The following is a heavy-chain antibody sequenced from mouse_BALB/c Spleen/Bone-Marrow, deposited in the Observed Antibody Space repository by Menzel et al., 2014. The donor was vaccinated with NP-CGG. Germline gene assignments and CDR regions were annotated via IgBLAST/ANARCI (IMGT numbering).Heavy chain of an antibody. CDR3: ARRDYGNSYGFAF. CDR1: GFSLSTSGMG. J-gene: IGHJ3*01. D-gene: IGHD1-1*01. V-gene: IGHV8-12*01. CDR2: IYWDDDK. Sequence: ESGPGILQPSQTLSLTCSFSGFSLSTSGMGVSWIRKPSGKGLEWLAHIYWDDDKRYNSSPKSRLTISKDTSKNLVFLKIASLVTTNTGTYYCARRDYGNSYGFAFWGQGTLVTGAA.